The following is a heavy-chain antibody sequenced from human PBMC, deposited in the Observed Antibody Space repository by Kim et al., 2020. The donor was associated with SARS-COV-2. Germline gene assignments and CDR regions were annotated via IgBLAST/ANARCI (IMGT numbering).Heavy chain of an antibody. CDR2: IWYDGSNK. V-gene: IGHV3-33*06. CDR3: AKDLRNYYGSGSVYYSVDV. CDR1: GFTFSNYG. Sequence: GGSLRLSCAASGFTFSNYGMHWVRQAPGKGLEWVAVIWYDGSNKYYADSVKGRFTISRDNSKNTLYLQMNSLRAEDTAVYYCAKDLRNYYGSGSVYYSVDVWGQGTTVIVSS. J-gene: IGHJ6*02. D-gene: IGHD3-10*01.